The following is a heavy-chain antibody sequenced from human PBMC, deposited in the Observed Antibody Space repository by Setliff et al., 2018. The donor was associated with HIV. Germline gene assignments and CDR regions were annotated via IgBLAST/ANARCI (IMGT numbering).Heavy chain of an antibody. D-gene: IGHD6-13*01. CDR2: ISAYNGNT. CDR1: GYTFTSYG. Sequence: GASVKVSCNASGYTFTSYGISWVRQAPGQGLEWMGWISAYNGNTHYAQKLQGRVTMTTDTSTSTAYMQMRSLRSDDAAVYYCARERRSWGTDAFDIWGQGTMVTVSS. CDR3: ARERRSWGTDAFDI. J-gene: IGHJ3*02. V-gene: IGHV1-18*01.